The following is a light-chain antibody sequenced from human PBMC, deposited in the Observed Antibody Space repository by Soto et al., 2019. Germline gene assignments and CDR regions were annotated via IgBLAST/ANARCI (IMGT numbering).Light chain of an antibody. J-gene: IGKJ1*01. CDR1: QSVSRNY. V-gene: IGKV3D-20*02. CDR2: DIF. CDR3: QQRSIWPWT. Sequence: EIVMTQSPATLSVSPGERATLSCRASQSVSRNYLAGYQQKHGQAPRLVIYDIFTRATGVTTRISGSGSGTNFTLLIISLEPEDFAVVYCQQRSIWPWTFGQGTKVDIK.